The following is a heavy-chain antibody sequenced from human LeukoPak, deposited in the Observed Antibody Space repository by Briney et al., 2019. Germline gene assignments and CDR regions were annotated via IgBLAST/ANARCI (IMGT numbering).Heavy chain of an antibody. J-gene: IGHJ4*02. CDR3: ARVYQSAEYYFDY. V-gene: IGHV4-59*01. CDR2: IYYSGST. CDR1: GGSIDSYY. D-gene: IGHD2-2*01. Sequence: AETLSLTCTVSGGSIDSYYWSWLRQPPGEGREWVGYIYYSGSTEYHPSLKSRVTISLDTSKNQFSLKLTSVTAADTAVYYCARVYQSAEYYFDYWGQGNLVSVSS.